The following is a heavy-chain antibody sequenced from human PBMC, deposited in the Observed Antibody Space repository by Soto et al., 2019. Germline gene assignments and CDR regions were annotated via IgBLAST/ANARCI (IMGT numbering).Heavy chain of an antibody. CDR1: GGSISSYY. J-gene: IGHJ6*02. V-gene: IGHV4-59*01. CDR2: IYYSGST. CDR3: AREVPDDIVAYYGMDV. Sequence: QVQLQESGPGLVKPSETLSLTCTVSGGSISSYYWSWIRQPPGKGLEWIGYIYYSGSTNYNPSLKSRVTISVDTSKNQFSLKLSSVTAADTAVYYCAREVPDDIVAYYGMDVWGQGTTVTVSS. D-gene: IGHD5-12*01.